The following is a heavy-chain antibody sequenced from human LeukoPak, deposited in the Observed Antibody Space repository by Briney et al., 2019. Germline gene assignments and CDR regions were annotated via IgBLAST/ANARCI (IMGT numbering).Heavy chain of an antibody. CDR2: ISSGSTTI. CDR1: GFTFSSYW. D-gene: IGHD3-22*01. Sequence: GGSLRLSCAASGFTFSSYWMSWVRLAPGKGLEWVSYISSGSTTIYNANSVKGRFTISRDNAKNSLYLQMNSLRAEDTAVYYCARGSSGYPLDVWGQGTTVTVSS. V-gene: IGHV3-48*04. CDR3: ARGSSGYPLDV. J-gene: IGHJ6*02.